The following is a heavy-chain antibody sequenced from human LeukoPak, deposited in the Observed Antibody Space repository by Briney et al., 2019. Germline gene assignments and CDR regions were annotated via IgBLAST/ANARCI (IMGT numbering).Heavy chain of an antibody. CDR2: INHSGST. V-gene: IGHV4-34*01. Sequence: PSETLSLTCAVYGVSFSGYYWSWIRQPPRKGLEWIGEINHSGSTNYNPSLKSRVTISVDTSKNQFSLKLSSVTAADTAVYYCARAGYSSGWYEDYWGQGTLVTVSS. CDR3: ARAGYSSGWYEDY. CDR1: GVSFSGYY. J-gene: IGHJ4*02. D-gene: IGHD6-19*01.